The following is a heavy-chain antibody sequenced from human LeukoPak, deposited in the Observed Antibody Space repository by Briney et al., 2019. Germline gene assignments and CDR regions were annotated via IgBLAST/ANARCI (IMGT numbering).Heavy chain of an antibody. D-gene: IGHD4-17*01. CDR3: AKKDYGHDPYYFDY. Sequence: HSGGSLRLSCAASGFTFDDYAMPWVRHAPGKGLEWVSGISWNSGSIGYADSVKGRFTISRDNSKNTLYLQMNSLRAEDTAVYYCAKKDYGHDPYYFDYWGQGTLVTVSS. CDR2: ISWNSGSI. J-gene: IGHJ4*02. V-gene: IGHV3-9*01. CDR1: GFTFDDYA.